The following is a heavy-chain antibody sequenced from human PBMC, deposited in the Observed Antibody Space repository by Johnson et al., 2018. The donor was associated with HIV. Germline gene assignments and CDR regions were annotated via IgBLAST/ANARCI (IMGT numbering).Heavy chain of an antibody. CDR1: GFTFSSYW. D-gene: IGHD1-26*01. Sequence: VQLMESGGGLVQPGGSLRLSCAASGFTFSSYWMHWVRQAPGKGLVWVSRINSDGSSTSYADSVKGRFTISRDNAKNTLYLQMNSLRTEDTALYYCAKDGAVDAFDIWGQGTMVTVSS. CDR2: INSDGSST. J-gene: IGHJ3*02. CDR3: AKDGAVDAFDI. V-gene: IGHV3-74*01.